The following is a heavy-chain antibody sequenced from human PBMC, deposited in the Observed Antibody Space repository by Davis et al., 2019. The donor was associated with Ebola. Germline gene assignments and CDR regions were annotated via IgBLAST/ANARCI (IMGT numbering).Heavy chain of an antibody. CDR1: GFTFSSYW. V-gene: IGHV3-74*01. J-gene: IGHJ4*02. D-gene: IGHD6-19*01. CDR3: VGATQWLAYDY. Sequence: PGGSLRLSCAASGFTFSSYWMHWVRQAPGKGLVWVSRINSDGSSTSYADSVKGRFTISRDNSKNTLYLQMNSLSVEDTAAYYCVGATQWLAYDYWGQGTLVTVSS. CDR2: INSDGSST.